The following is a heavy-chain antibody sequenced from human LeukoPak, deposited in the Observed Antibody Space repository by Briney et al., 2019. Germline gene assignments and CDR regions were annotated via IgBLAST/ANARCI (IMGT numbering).Heavy chain of an antibody. CDR1: GFTFSSYA. J-gene: IGHJ4*02. D-gene: IGHD3-3*01. Sequence: GRSLRLSCAASGFTFSSYAMHWVRQAPGKGLEWVAVISYDGSNKYYADSVKGRFTISRDNSKNTLYLQMNSLRAEDTAVYYCAREQSKQHYDFWSGYFTRPLDYWGQGTLVTVSS. CDR2: ISYDGSNK. V-gene: IGHV3-30*04. CDR3: AREQSKQHYDFWSGYFTRPLDY.